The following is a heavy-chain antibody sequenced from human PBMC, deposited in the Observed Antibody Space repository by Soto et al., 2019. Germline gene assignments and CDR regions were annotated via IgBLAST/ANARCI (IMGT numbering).Heavy chain of an antibody. J-gene: IGHJ4*02. CDR3: ARGGLGYCTNGVCYPGGFLNY. CDR2: IGTAGDT. Sequence: EVQLVESGGGLVQPGGSLRLSCAASGFTFSSYDMYWVRQATGKGLEWVSAIGTAGDTYYPGSVKGRFTISRENAKNSLYLQMNSLRAEDTAVYYCARGGLGYCTNGVCYPGGFLNYWGQGTLVTVSS. V-gene: IGHV3-13*01. D-gene: IGHD2-8*01. CDR1: GFTFSSYD.